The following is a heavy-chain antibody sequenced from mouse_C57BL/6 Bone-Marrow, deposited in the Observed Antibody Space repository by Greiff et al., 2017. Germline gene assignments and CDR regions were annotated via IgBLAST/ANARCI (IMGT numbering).Heavy chain of an antibody. Sequence: QVQLQQPGTELVKPGASVKLSCKASGYTFTSYWMHWVKQRPGQGLEWIGKINPSNGGTNYNEKLKGKATLTVDKASSTAYMQLSSRTSEVSAVYYWARNYYGYPLWYFDVWGTGTTVTVSS. D-gene: IGHD2-2*01. V-gene: IGHV1-53*01. CDR2: INPSNGGT. CDR1: GYTFTSYW. CDR3: ARNYYGYPLWYFDV. J-gene: IGHJ1*03.